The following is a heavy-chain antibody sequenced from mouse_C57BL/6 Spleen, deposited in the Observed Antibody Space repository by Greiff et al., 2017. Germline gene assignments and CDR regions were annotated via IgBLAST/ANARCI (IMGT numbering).Heavy chain of an antibody. Sequence: QVQLQQSGAELARPGASVKMSCKASGYTFTSYTMHWVKQRPGQGLEWFGYINPSSGYTKYNQKFKDKATLTADKSSSTAYMQLSSLTSEDSAVYYCARWDAWFAYWGQGTLVTVSA. CDR1: GYTFTSYT. D-gene: IGHD4-1*01. J-gene: IGHJ3*01. CDR2: INPSSGYT. CDR3: ARWDAWFAY. V-gene: IGHV1-4*01.